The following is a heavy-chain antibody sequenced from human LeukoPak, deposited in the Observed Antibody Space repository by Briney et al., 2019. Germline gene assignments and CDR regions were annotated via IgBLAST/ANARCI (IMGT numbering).Heavy chain of an antibody. V-gene: IGHV4-34*01. CDR3: ARANLVTTVTTSYYFGY. CDR1: GGSLSGYY. Sequence: PSETLSLTCAVYGGSLSGYYWSWIRQPPGKGLEWIGEINHSGSTNYNPSLKSRVTISVDTSKNQFSLKLSSVTAADTAVYYCARANLVTTVTTSYYFGYWGQGTLVTVSS. J-gene: IGHJ4*02. D-gene: IGHD4-17*01. CDR2: INHSGST.